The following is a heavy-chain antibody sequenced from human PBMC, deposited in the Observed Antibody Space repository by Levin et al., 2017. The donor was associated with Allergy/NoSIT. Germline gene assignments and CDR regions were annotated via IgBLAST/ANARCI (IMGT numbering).Heavy chain of an antibody. Sequence: SETLSLTCAVYGGSFTAFYWSWIRQTPGKGLEWIGEINHSGGTNYTPSLTSRVTISVDTSNNQFSLHVRSVTAADTAVYYCARGQPSDYYDRNVVHSLFDDWGQGTLVTVSS. CDR1: GGSFTAFY. V-gene: IGHV4-34*01. CDR2: INHSGGT. D-gene: IGHD3-16*01. CDR3: ARGQPSDYYDRNVVHSLFDD. J-gene: IGHJ4*02.